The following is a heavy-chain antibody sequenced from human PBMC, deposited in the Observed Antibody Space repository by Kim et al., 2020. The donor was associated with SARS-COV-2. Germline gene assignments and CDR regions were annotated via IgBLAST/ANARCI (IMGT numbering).Heavy chain of an antibody. CDR2: ISGDGGST. D-gene: IGHD3-22*01. Sequence: GGSLRLSCAASGFTFDDYAMHWVRQAPGKGLEWVSLISGDGGSTYYADSVKGRFTISRDNSKNSLYLQMNSLRTEDTALYYCAKGPFNYDSSGYYSWWFDPWGQGTLVTVSS. CDR1: GFTFDDYA. J-gene: IGHJ5*02. V-gene: IGHV3-43*02. CDR3: AKGPFNYDSSGYYSWWFDP.